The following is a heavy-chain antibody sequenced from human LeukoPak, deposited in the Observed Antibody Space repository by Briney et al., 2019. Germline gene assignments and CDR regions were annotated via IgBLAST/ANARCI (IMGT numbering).Heavy chain of an antibody. CDR1: GFTFSSYS. D-gene: IGHD2-2*01. CDR3: ARVSDIVVVPAAVRYYYYMDV. CDR2: ISSSCSYI. V-gene: IGHV3-21*01. Sequence: GGSLRLSCAASGFTFSSYSMNWVRQAPGKGLEWASSISSSCSYIYYADSVKGRFTISRDNAKNSLYLQMNSLRAEDTAVYYCARVSDIVVVPAAVRYYYYMDVWGKGTTVTVSS. J-gene: IGHJ6*03.